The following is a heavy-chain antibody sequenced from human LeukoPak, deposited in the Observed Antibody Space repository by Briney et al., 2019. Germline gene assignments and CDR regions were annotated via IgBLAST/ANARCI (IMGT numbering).Heavy chain of an antibody. D-gene: IGHD1-26*01. V-gene: IGHV3-53*01. CDR2: IYSADSE. Sequence: GGSLRLSCEASGFTVSRNYMSWVRQAPGKGLEWVSVIYSADSEYYADSVRGRFTIYRDNSKNTLYLQMNSLRADDTAVYYCAREVGGGATNYFDYWGQGTLVTVSS. CDR1: GFTVSRNY. CDR3: AREVGGGATNYFDY. J-gene: IGHJ4*02.